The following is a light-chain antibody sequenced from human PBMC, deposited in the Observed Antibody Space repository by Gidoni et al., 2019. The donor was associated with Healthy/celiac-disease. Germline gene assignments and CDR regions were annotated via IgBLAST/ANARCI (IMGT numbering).Light chain of an antibody. CDR1: QSVSSN. CDR2: GAS. V-gene: IGKV3-15*01. Sequence: EIVMTQSPATLSVSPGERATLSCRASQSVSSNFAWYQQKPGQAPRLLIYGASTRATGIPARFSGSGSGTEFTLTISSLQSEDFAVYYCQQYNNWPPGADTFGQGTRLEIK. J-gene: IGKJ5*01. CDR3: QQYNNWPPGADT.